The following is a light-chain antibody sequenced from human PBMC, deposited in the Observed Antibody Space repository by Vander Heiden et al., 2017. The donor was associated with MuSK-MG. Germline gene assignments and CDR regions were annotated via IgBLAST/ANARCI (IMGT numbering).Light chain of an antibody. CDR2: DVN. Sequence: QSALTQPASVSGSPGRSITISCTGSSSDIGGYNSVSWYQQYPGKAPKLIIFDVNHRPSGVSIRFSGSKSGNTASLTISGLQAEDEADDDCSSYSSSSTLKLFGGGTTVTVL. J-gene: IGLJ2*01. V-gene: IGLV2-14*03. CDR1: SSDIGGYNS. CDR3: SSYSSSSTLKL.